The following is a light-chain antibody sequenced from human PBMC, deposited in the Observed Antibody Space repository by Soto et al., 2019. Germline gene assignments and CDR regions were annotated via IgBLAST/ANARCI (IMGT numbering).Light chain of an antibody. J-gene: IGKJ4*01. CDR2: AAS. CDR1: QGIGVY. Sequence: DIQMTQSPSSLSASLGDRVTNTCRASQGIGVYLAWFQQKPGKVPKLLIYAASALQSGVPSRFSGSGSGTDFTLTISSLQPEDFATYYCQKYNSAPLTFGGGTKVDIK. V-gene: IGKV1-27*01. CDR3: QKYNSAPLT.